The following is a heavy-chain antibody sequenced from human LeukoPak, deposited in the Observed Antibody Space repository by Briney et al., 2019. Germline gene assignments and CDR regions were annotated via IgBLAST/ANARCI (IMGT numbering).Heavy chain of an antibody. D-gene: IGHD3-10*01. V-gene: IGHV3-23*01. CDR1: GFTFSSYA. Sequence: GGSLRLSCAASGFTFSSYAMSWVRQAPGKGLEWVSAISGSGGSTYYADSVKGRFTISRDNSKNTLYLQMNSLRAEDTAVYYCADDWYYGSGPDAFDIWGQGTMVTVSS. J-gene: IGHJ3*02. CDR2: ISGSGGST. CDR3: ADDWYYGSGPDAFDI.